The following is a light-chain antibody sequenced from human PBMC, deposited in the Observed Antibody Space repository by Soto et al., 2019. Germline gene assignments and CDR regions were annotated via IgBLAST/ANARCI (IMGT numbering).Light chain of an antibody. CDR3: CSYAGSYVV. CDR1: SSDVGGHSY. V-gene: IGLV2-11*01. J-gene: IGLJ2*01. Sequence: QSALTQPRSVSGSPGQSVAISCTGTSSDVGGHSYVSWYQHHPGKAPKLIIYDFTKRPLGVPDRLSGSKSGNTASLTISGLQAVDEGDYYCCSYAGSYVVFGVGTKLTVL. CDR2: DFT.